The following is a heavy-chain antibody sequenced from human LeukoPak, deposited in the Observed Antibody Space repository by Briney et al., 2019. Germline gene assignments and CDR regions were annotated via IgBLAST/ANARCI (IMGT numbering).Heavy chain of an antibody. J-gene: IGHJ4*02. D-gene: IGHD2-2*02. V-gene: IGHV3-30*02. CDR2: IWYDGSNK. CDR1: GFTFSNYG. CDR3: AKDIAGHIVVVPAAIPTPFDY. Sequence: GGSLRLSCAASGFTFSNYGMHWVRQAPGKGLEWVAFIWYDGSNKDYADSVKGRFTISRDNSKNTLYLQMNSLRAEDTAVYYCAKDIAGHIVVVPAAIPTPFDYWGQGTLVTVSS.